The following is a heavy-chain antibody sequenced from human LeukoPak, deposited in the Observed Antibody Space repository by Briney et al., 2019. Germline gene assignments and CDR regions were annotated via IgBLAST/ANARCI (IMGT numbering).Heavy chain of an antibody. Sequence: SVKVSCKASGGTFSIYAISWVRQAPGQGLEWMGGIIPIFGTANYAQKFQGRVTITADESTSTAYMELSSLRSEDTAVYYCARGSGSYYTPMHFDYWGQGTLVTVSS. CDR3: ARGSGSYYTPMHFDY. D-gene: IGHD3-10*01. V-gene: IGHV1-69*13. J-gene: IGHJ4*02. CDR2: IIPIFGTA. CDR1: GGTFSIYA.